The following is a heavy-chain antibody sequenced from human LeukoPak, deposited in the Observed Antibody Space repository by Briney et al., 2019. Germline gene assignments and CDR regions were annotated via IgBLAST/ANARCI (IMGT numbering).Heavy chain of an antibody. Sequence: ASVKVSCKASGYTFTGYYMHWVRQAPGQGLEWMVRINPNSGGTNYAQKFQGRVTMTRDTSISTAYMELTRLRFDDTAVYYCARGGSEYYYDSSGYTRWFDPWGQGTLVTVSS. D-gene: IGHD3-22*01. CDR1: GYTFTGYY. CDR3: ARGGSEYYYDSSGYTRWFDP. V-gene: IGHV1-2*06. CDR2: INPNSGGT. J-gene: IGHJ5*02.